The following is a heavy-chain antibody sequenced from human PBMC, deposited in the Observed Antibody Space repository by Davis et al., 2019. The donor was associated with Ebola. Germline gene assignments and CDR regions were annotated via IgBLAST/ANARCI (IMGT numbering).Heavy chain of an antibody. J-gene: IGHJ5*02. CDR1: GYSFTDYW. D-gene: IGHD2-15*01. CDR3: ARQPGVAASGAVWFDP. CDR2: IYPGDSDV. Sequence: GESLKISCKASGYSFTDYWIGWVRQMPGKGLEWMGIIYPGDSDVRYRPSFQGQVTISADKSISTAYLQWSSLKASDTAMYYCARQPGVAASGAVWFDPWGQGTLVTVSS. V-gene: IGHV5-51*01.